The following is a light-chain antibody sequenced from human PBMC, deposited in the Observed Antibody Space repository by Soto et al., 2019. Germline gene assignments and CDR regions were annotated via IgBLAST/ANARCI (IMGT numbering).Light chain of an antibody. V-gene: IGKV3-20*01. J-gene: IGKJ2*01. CDR3: HQYGTLPYA. CDR2: GAS. CDR1: QRASSTY. Sequence: IALTQSPGTLSLSPGERATLSCRASQRASSTYVAWYQHKPGQAPRLLIHGASIRATGIPDRFSGSGSGTDFTLTISRLEPEDFAVYYCHQYGTLPYAFGQGTKLQIK.